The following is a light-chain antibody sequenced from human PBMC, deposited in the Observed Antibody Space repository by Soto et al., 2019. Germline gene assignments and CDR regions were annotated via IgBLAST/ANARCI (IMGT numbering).Light chain of an antibody. CDR1: QSISSW. J-gene: IGKJ1*01. CDR3: QQYNNYWT. CDR2: DAS. V-gene: IGKV1-5*01. Sequence: DIQMTQSPSTLSASVGDRVTITCRASQSISSWLAWYQQKPGKAPKLLIYDASSLESGVPSRFSGSVSATEFTLTISRLQPDDFATYYCQQYNNYWTFGQGTRVEI.